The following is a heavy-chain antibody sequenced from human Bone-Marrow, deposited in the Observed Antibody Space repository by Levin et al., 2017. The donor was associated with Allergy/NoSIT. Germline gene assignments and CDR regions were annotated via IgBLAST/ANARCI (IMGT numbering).Heavy chain of an antibody. CDR2: ISYDGSNK. Sequence: GGSLRLSCAASGFTFSSYGMHWVRQAPGKGLEWVAVISYDGSNKYYADSVKGRFTISRDNSKNTLYLQMNSLRAEDTAVYYCAKGAPGIAARYPPVYGMDVWGQGTTVTVSS. CDR1: GFTFSSYG. J-gene: IGHJ6*02. D-gene: IGHD6-6*01. CDR3: AKGAPGIAARYPPVYGMDV. V-gene: IGHV3-30*18.